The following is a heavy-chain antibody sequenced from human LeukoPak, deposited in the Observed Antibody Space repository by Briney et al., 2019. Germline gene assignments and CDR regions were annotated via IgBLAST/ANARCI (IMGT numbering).Heavy chain of an antibody. D-gene: IGHD2-2*01. CDR2: IYYSGST. CDR3: ARVIPPWEDIVVVPAATPGWFDP. V-gene: IGHV4-30-4*07. CDR1: GGSISSGGYS. Sequence: SSQTLSLACAVSGGSISSGGYSWSWIRQPPGKGLEWIGYIYYSGSTNYNPSLKSRVTISVDTSKNQFSLKLSSVTAADTAVYYCARVIPPWEDIVVVPAATPGWFDPWGQGTLVTVSS. J-gene: IGHJ5*02.